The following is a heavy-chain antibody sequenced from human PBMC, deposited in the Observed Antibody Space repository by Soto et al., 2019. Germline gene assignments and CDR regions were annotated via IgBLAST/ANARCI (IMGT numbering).Heavy chain of an antibody. CDR2: ISAYNGNT. Sequence: QVQLVQSGAEVKKPGASVKVSCKASGNTFASYAISWMRQAPGQGLERMGWISAYNGNTNYAQKLQGRVTMTTDTYTSTAYMELRSLRSDVTAVYYCARDPPPPDYWGQGTLVTVSS. V-gene: IGHV1-18*01. CDR3: ARDPPPPDY. CDR1: GNTFASYA. J-gene: IGHJ4*02.